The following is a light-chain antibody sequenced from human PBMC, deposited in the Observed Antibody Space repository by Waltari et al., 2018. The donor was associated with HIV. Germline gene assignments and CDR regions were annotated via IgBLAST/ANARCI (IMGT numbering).Light chain of an antibody. CDR2: RDN. J-gene: IGLJ1*01. Sequence: QSVLTQPPSASGTPGQRVTISCSGTTSNVGSNFVSWYQQLPGTAPKLLIYRDNRRPSGVPDRFSGSKSGASASLAISGLRSEDEADYYCATWDGSLGGAYVFGAETKVSVL. V-gene: IGLV1-47*01. CDR1: TSNVGSNF. CDR3: ATWDGSLGGAYV.